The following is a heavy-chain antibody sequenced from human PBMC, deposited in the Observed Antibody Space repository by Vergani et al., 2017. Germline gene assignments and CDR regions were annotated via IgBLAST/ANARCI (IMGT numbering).Heavy chain of an antibody. CDR3: AKVITFSSGWDHFDY. CDR1: GFTFSSYA. Sequence: EVQLLESGGGLVQPGGSLRLSCAASGFTFSSYAMHWVRQAPGKGLEWVSGISWNSGSIGYADSVKGRFTISRDNAKNSLYLQMNSLRAEDTAVYYCAKVITFSSGWDHFDYWGQGTLVTVSS. V-gene: IGHV3-9*01. CDR2: ISWNSGSI. J-gene: IGHJ4*02. D-gene: IGHD6-19*01.